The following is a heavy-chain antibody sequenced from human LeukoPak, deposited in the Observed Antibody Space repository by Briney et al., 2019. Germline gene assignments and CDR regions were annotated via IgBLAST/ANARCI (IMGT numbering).Heavy chain of an antibody. J-gene: IGHJ4*02. CDR3: ARLKRFLEWLFHFDY. D-gene: IGHD3-3*01. CDR2: IYYSGST. CDR1: GGSISSYY. V-gene: IGHV4-59*12. Sequence: SSETLSLTCSVSGGSISSYYWSWIRQPPGKGLEWIGYIYYSGSTNYNPSLKSRVTISVDTSKNQFSLKLSSVTAADTAVYYCARLKRFLEWLFHFDYWGQGTLVTVSS.